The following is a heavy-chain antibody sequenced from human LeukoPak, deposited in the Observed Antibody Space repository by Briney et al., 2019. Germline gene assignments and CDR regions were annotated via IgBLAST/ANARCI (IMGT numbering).Heavy chain of an antibody. V-gene: IGHV3-23*01. J-gene: IGHJ4*02. CDR2: ISANGGST. D-gene: IGHD5-12*01. Sequence: GGSLRLSCAASGFTFSSSAMSWVRQAPGKGLEWVSAISANGGSTYYADSVKGRFTISRDNSKNTLYLQIDSLRPEDTAVYYCVKDLSGENTGYELDYWGQGTLVTVSS. CDR3: VKDLSGENTGYELDY. CDR1: GFTFSSSA.